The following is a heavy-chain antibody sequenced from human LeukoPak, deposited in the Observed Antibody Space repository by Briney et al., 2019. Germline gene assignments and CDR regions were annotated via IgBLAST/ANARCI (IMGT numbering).Heavy chain of an antibody. V-gene: IGHV4-59*01. J-gene: IGHJ6*03. Sequence: PSETLSLTCTVSGGSISSYYWSWIRQPPGKGLEWIGYIYYSGSTNYNPSLKSRVTISVDTSKNQFSLKLSSVTAADTAVYYCARISGGRDGYNPPLYYYYYMGVWGKGTTVTISS. CDR1: GGSISSYY. CDR3: ARISGGRDGYNPPLYYYYYMGV. CDR2: IYYSGST. D-gene: IGHD5-24*01.